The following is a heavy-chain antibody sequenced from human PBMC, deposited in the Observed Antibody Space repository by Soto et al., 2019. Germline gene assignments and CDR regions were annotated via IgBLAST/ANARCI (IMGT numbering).Heavy chain of an antibody. V-gene: IGHV3-30*18. CDR2: MSYDGSNK. CDR3: AKETSEGRYYYDSSGYIDY. CDR1: GFTFSSYG. Sequence: VQLVESGGGVVQPGRSLRLSCAASGFTFSSYGMHWVRQAPGKGLEWVAVMSYDGSNKYYADSVKGRFTISRDNSKNTLYLQMNSLRAEDTAVYYCAKETSEGRYYYDSSGYIDYWGQGTLVTVSS. D-gene: IGHD3-22*01. J-gene: IGHJ4*02.